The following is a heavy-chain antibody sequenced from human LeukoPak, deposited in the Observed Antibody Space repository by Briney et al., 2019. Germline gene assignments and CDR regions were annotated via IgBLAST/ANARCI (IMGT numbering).Heavy chain of an antibody. J-gene: IGHJ6*02. CDR2: IFHSGST. D-gene: IGHD1-26*01. CDR3: ARVSVVGATSVYYYGMDV. CDR1: GGSISSHF. Sequence: PSETLSLTCTVSGGSISSHFWSWIRQPPGKRLEWIGYIFHSGSTNYNPSLESRVTISVDTSKDQFSLKLSSVTAADTAVYFCARVSVVGATSVYYYGMDVWGQGTTVTVSS. V-gene: IGHV4-59*11.